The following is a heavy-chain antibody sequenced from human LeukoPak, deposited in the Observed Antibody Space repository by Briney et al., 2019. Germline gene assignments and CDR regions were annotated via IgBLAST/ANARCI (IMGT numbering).Heavy chain of an antibody. D-gene: IGHD1-26*01. CDR3: ARHRADYYYYGMDV. Sequence: SETLSLTCTVSGGSISSSSYYWGWIRQPPGKGLEWIGSIYYSGSTYCNPSPKSRVTISVDTSKNQFSLKLSSVTAADTAVYYCARHRADYYYYGMDVWGQGTTVTVSS. J-gene: IGHJ6*02. V-gene: IGHV4-39*01. CDR1: GGSISSSSYY. CDR2: IYYSGST.